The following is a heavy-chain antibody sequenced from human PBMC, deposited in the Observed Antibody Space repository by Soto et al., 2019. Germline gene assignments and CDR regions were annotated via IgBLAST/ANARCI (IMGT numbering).Heavy chain of an antibody. J-gene: IGHJ5*02. D-gene: IGHD3-9*01. CDR1: GFACNSHS. CDR2: MTSDGSSK. V-gene: IGHV3-30-3*01. Sequence: QMQLLESGGGVVQPGKALRLSCAASGFACNSHSMHWVRQATGKGLEWLALMTSDGSSKFYADSVKGRCTISRDNSKNTLYLEMNRLRSEDTAVYYCARDRVIRYTGYELDLWGQGTLVTVSS. CDR3: ARDRVIRYTGYELDL.